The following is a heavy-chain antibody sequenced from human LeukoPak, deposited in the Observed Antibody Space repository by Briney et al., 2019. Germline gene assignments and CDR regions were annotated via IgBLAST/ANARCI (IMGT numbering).Heavy chain of an antibody. Sequence: GVSVSLFCAVSEFLHSTYWMQCARHTPGKALECISHINGDGRSTTYAEAVKGRFTISRDNAKNTLLLQLQSLRAEDTAVYCCTRGPYSIGWFPAAAEYFQPWGEGALVTV. D-gene: IGHD6-19*01. V-gene: IGHV3-74*03. CDR1: EFLHSTYW. CDR2: INGDGRST. J-gene: IGHJ1*01. CDR3: TRGPYSIGWFPAAAEYFQP.